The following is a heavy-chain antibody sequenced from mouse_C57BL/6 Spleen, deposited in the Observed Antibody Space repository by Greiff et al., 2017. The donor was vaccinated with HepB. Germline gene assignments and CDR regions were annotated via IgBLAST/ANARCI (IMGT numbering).Heavy chain of an antibody. Sequence: EVKVVESGGDLVKPGGSLKLSCAASGFTFSSYGMSWVRQTPDKRLEWVATISSGGSYTYYPDSVKGRFTISRDNAKNTLYLQMSSLKSEDTAMYYCARHVTTVPFDYWGQGTTLTVSS. J-gene: IGHJ2*01. CDR1: GFTFSSYG. V-gene: IGHV5-6*01. CDR2: ISSGGSYT. CDR3: ARHVTTVPFDY. D-gene: IGHD1-1*01.